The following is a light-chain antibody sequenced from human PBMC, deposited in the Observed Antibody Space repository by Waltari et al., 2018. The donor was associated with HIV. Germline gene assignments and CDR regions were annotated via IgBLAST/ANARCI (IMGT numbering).Light chain of an antibody. J-gene: IGKJ4*01. CDR1: QSISSA. CDR2: GAS. V-gene: IGKV3-15*01. CDR3: QQYDSWPLT. Sequence: EVVMTQSPVTLFMSPGERATLSCRASQSISSALAWYQQKPGQAPRLLLFGASTRATGIPARFSGSGSGTEFTLTISSLQSEDFGVYYCQQYDSWPLTFGGGTKVEIK.